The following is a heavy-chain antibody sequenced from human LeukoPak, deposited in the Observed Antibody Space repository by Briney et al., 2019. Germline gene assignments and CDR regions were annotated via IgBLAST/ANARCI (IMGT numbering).Heavy chain of an antibody. CDR2: ISYDGSKK. J-gene: IGHJ4*02. CDR1: GFTFSSYG. D-gene: IGHD2-2*01. V-gene: IGHV3-30*18. CDR3: AKDALRYCSSTSCYGDY. Sequence: GGSLRLSCAASGFTFSSYGMHWVRQAPGKGLEWVAVISYDGSKKYYADSVKGRFTISRDNSKNTLYLQMNSLRAEDTAVYYCAKDALRYCSSTSCYGDYWGQGTLVTVSS.